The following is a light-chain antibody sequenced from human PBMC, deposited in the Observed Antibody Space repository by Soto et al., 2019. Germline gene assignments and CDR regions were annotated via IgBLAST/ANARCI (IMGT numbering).Light chain of an antibody. CDR1: QGISAF. Sequence: DIQMTQSPSSLSASVGDRVTITCRASQGISAFLAWFQQKPGQAPKRLIHAASSLESGVPSRFSGSGSGTAFFLTISSLQPEDSATYYCLQHNTFPFTFGPGTKVEIK. CDR2: AAS. CDR3: LQHNTFPFT. V-gene: IGKV1-17*01. J-gene: IGKJ3*01.